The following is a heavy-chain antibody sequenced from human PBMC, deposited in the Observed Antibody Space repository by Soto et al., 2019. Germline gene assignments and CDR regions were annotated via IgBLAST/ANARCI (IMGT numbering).Heavy chain of an antibody. CDR2: IYYSGST. CDR3: ARGSRYDTSGYPPWFAP. J-gene: IGHJ5*02. Sequence: QVQLQESGPGLVKPSQTLSLTCTVSVASISSGGYYWSWIRQHPGEGLEWIGYIYYSGSTSYNPPRKSRVTISVVTSKNQFSLKLSSVPDADTAVYYCARGSRYDTSGYPPWFAPWGQGTLVTVSS. D-gene: IGHD3-22*01. CDR1: VASISSGGYY. V-gene: IGHV4-31*03.